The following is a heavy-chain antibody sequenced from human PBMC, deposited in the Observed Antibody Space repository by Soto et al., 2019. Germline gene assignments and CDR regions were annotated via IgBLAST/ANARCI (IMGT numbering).Heavy chain of an antibody. CDR2: FYPGDSTS. CDR3: ARIIGYCRNNDCSWTFDI. CDR1: GYSFISYW. J-gene: IGHJ3*02. D-gene: IGHD2-2*03. Sequence: PGESQKIACNPSGYSFISYWVAWGRQKPGKGLEWMGTFYPGDSTSTYSPSFQGQVTISVDKSISTAYLHLSSLKASDTAMYYCARIIGYCRNNDCSWTFDIWGQGTTVTVSS. V-gene: IGHV5-51*01.